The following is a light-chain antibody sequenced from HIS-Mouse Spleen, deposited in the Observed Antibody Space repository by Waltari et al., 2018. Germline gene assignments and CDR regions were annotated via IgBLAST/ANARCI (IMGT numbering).Light chain of an antibody. J-gene: IGLJ3*02. CDR2: DNN. CDR1: SSNLGNHY. CDR3: GTWDSSLSAWV. Sequence: QSVLTQPPSVSAAPAQTVTISCPGSSSNLGNHYVSWYQQLPGTAPKLLIYDNNKRPSGIPDRFSGSKSGTSATLGITGLQTGDEADYYCGTWDSSLSAWVFGGGTKLTVL. V-gene: IGLV1-51*01.